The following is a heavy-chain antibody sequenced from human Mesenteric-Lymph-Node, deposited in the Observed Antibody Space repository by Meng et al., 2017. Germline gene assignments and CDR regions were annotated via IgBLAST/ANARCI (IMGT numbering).Heavy chain of an antibody. CDR1: GYSFTSYW. D-gene: IGHD3-9*01. J-gene: IGHJ3*02. CDR3: ARRKDVLRYFDWLLYLDAFNI. V-gene: IGHV5-51*01. Sequence: GESLKISCKGSGYSFTSYWIGWVRQMPGKGLEWMGIIYPGDSDTRYSPSFQGQVTISADKSISTAYLQWSSLKASDTAMYYCARRKDVLRYFDWLLYLDAFNIWGQGTMVTVSS. CDR2: IYPGDSDT.